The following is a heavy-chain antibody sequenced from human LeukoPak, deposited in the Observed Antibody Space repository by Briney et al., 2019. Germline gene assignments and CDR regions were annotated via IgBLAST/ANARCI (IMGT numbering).Heavy chain of an antibody. V-gene: IGHV3-21*01. CDR1: GSSFSSYS. CDR2: ISSVSGYI. Sequence: PGGSLRLSCAASGSSFSSYSMNWVRQAPGRGLEWVSFISSVSGYIYYADSVKDRFTISRDNARNSLYLQMNSLRAEDTAVYYCARDWRTQVLHPYYFEYWGQGVLVTVSS. CDR3: ARDWRTQVLHPYYFEY. D-gene: IGHD3-16*01. J-gene: IGHJ4*02.